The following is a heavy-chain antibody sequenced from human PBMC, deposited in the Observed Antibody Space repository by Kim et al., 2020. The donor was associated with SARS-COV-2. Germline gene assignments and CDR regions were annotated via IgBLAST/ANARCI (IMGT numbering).Heavy chain of an antibody. V-gene: IGHV4-39*01. D-gene: IGHD6-19*01. CDR3: ARHGQSAGSGWYWGLEYYFDY. CDR1: GGSISSSSYY. CDR2: IYYSGST. Sequence: SETLSLTCTVSGGSISSSSYYWGWIRQPPGKGLEWIGSIYYSGSTYYNPSLKSRVTISVDTSKNQFSLKLSSVTAAETAVYYCARHGQSAGSGWYWGLEYYFDYWGQGTLVTVSS. J-gene: IGHJ4*02.